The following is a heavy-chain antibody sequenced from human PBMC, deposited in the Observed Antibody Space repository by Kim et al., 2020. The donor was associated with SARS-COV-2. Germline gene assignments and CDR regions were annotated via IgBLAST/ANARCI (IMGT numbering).Heavy chain of an antibody. J-gene: IGHJ6*02. CDR2: IIPIFGTA. CDR3: AREQIPTGSKDYYYGMDV. Sequence: SVKVSCKASGGTFSSYAISWVRQAPGQGLEWMGGIIPIFGTANYAQKFQGRVTITADESTSTAYMELSSLRSEDTAVYYCAREQIPTGSKDYYYGMDVWGQGTTVTVSS. V-gene: IGHV1-69*13. CDR1: GGTFSSYA. D-gene: IGHD1-1*01.